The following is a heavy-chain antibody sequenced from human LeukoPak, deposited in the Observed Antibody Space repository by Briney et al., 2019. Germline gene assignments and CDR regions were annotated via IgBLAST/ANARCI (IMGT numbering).Heavy chain of an antibody. D-gene: IGHD6-19*01. Sequence: ASVKVSCKASGYTFTGYYMHWVRQALGQGLEWMGWINPNSGGTNYAQKFQGRVTMTRDTSISTAYMELSRLRSDDTAVYYCARVLHSSGWYYNCFDPWGQGTLVTVSS. CDR3: ARVLHSSGWYYNCFDP. J-gene: IGHJ5*02. CDR1: GYTFTGYY. CDR2: INPNSGGT. V-gene: IGHV1-2*02.